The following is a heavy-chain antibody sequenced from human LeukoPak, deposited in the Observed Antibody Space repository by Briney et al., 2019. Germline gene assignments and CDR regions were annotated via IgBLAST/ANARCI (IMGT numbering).Heavy chain of an antibody. D-gene: IGHD5-12*01. Sequence: GGSLRLSCAASGFTFSNYGMHWVRQAPGKGLEWVAFIRYDGSNKYYADSVKGRFTISRDNSKNTLYLQMNSLRAEDTAVYYCAKDSSLRPGHFDYWGQGTLVTVSS. CDR3: AKDSSLRPGHFDY. J-gene: IGHJ4*02. V-gene: IGHV3-30*02. CDR1: GFTFSNYG. CDR2: IRYDGSNK.